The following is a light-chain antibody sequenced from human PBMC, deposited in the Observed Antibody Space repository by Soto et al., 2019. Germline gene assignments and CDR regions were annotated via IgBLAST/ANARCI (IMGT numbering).Light chain of an antibody. CDR1: SSNIGSNY. V-gene: IGLV1-47*01. CDR3: AAWDDSLSGSYV. Sequence: QSVLTQPPSASGPPGQRVTISCSGSSSNIGSNYVYWYQQLPGTAPKLLIYRNNQRPSGVPDRFSGSKSGTSASLAISGLRSEDEADYYCAAWDDSLSGSYVFGTGTKAPS. CDR2: RNN. J-gene: IGLJ1*01.